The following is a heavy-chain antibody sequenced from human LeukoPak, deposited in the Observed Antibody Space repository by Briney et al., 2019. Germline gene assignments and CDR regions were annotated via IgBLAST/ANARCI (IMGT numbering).Heavy chain of an antibody. CDR1: GGSISGYY. Sequence: PSETLSLTCSVSGGSISGYYWSWIRQPPGKGLEWIGYIYYSGSTNYNPSLKSRVTISVDTSKNQFSLKLSSVTAADTAGYYCARDRVGRGPMRTRNYYCMDVWGKGTTVPVSS. D-gene: IGHD1-7*01. J-gene: IGHJ6*03. CDR3: ARDRVGRGPMRTRNYYCMDV. V-gene: IGHV4-59*12. CDR2: IYYSGST.